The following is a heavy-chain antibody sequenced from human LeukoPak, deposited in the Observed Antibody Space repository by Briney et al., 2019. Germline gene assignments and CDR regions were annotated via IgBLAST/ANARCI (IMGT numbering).Heavy chain of an antibody. J-gene: IGHJ6*03. D-gene: IGHD3-3*01. CDR2: MNPNSGNT. Sequence: ASVKVSCKASGYTFTSYDINWVRQATGQGLEWMGWMNPNSGNTGYAQKFQGRVTITRNTSISTAYMELSSLRSEDTAVYYCARVWSGYPLYYYYYMDVWGKGTTVTISS. V-gene: IGHV1-8*03. CDR1: GYTFTSYD. CDR3: ARVWSGYPLYYYYYMDV.